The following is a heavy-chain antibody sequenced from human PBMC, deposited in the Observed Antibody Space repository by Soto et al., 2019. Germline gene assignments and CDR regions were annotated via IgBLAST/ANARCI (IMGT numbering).Heavy chain of an antibody. CDR1: GFTFSSYG. J-gene: IGHJ4*02. V-gene: IGHV3-33*01. Sequence: GGSLRLSCAASGFTFSSYGMHWVRQAPGKGLEWVAVIWYDGSNKYYADSVKGRFTISRDNSKNTLYLQMNSLRAEDTAVYYCARERTEVERGPFFDYWGQGTLVTVSS. CDR2: IWYDGSNK. D-gene: IGHD1-1*01. CDR3: ARERTEVERGPFFDY.